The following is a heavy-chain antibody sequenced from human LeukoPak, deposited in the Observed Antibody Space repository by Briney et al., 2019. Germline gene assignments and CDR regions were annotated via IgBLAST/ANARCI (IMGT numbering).Heavy chain of an antibody. D-gene: IGHD2-2*01. CDR3: ARIGSSTNP. CDR2: IYHSGST. J-gene: IGHJ5*02. Sequence: SETLSLTCAVSGGSISSGGYSWSWIRQPPGKGLEWIGYIYHSGSTYYNPSLKSRVTISVDRSKNQFSLKLSSVTAADTAVYYCARIGSSTNPWGQGTLVTVSS. CDR1: GGSISSGGYS. V-gene: IGHV4-30-2*01.